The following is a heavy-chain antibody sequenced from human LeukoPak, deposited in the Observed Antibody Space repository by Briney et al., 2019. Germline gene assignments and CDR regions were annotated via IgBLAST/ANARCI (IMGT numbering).Heavy chain of an antibody. J-gene: IGHJ4*02. CDR2: ISYDGSNK. CDR1: GFTFSSYG. Sequence: GGSLRLSCAASGFTFSSYGMHWVRQAPGKGLEWVAVISYDGSNKYYADSVKGRFTISRDNSKNTLSLQMNSLRAEDTAVYYCAKDAVAPGSGGDYFDYWGQGTLVTVSS. CDR3: AKDAVAPGSGGDYFDY. V-gene: IGHV3-30*18. D-gene: IGHD3-10*01.